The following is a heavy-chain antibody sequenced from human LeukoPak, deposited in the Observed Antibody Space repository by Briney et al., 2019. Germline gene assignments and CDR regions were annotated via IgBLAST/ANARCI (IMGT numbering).Heavy chain of an antibody. CDR1: GGSISSYY. CDR2: IYYSGST. J-gene: IGHJ6*03. V-gene: IGHV4-59*01. CDR3: ARAGALYCSSTSCYQYYYYYYMDV. Sequence: PSENLSLTCTVSGGSISSYYWSWIRQPPGKGLEWIGYIYYSGSTNYNPSLKSRVTISVDTSKNQFSLQLSSLTAADTAVYYCARAGALYCSSTSCYQYYYYYYMDVWGKGTTVTVSS. D-gene: IGHD2-2*01.